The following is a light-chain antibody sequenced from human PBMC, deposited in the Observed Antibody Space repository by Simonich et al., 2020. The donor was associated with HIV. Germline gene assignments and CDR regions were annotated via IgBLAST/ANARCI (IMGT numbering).Light chain of an antibody. CDR2: GAS. CDR3: QQYNNWPPIT. J-gene: IGKJ2*01. CDR1: HSISCN. Sequence: EIVMTQSPATLSVSPGERAPLSSRASHSISCNLAWYQQKPGQAPRLLIYGASTRATGIPARFSGSGSGTEFTLTISSLQSEDFAVYYCQQYNNWPPITFGQGTKLEIK. V-gene: IGKV3-15*01.